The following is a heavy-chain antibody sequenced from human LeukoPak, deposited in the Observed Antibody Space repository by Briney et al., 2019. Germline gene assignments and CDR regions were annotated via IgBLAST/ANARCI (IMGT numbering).Heavy chain of an antibody. CDR1: GFTFSSYS. V-gene: IGHV3-48*01. Sequence: GGSLRLSCAASGFTFSSYSMNWVRQAPGKGLEWVSYISSSSSTIYYADSVKGRFTISRDNAKNSLYLQMNSLRAEDTAVYYCARLTAVTTHDAFAIWGQGTMVTVSS. CDR2: ISSSSSTI. CDR3: ARLTAVTTHDAFAI. D-gene: IGHD4-17*01. J-gene: IGHJ3*02.